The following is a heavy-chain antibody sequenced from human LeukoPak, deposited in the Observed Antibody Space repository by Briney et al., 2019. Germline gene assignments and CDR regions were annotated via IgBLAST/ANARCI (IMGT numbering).Heavy chain of an antibody. CDR2: ISAYNGNT. CDR3: AKGLSAGTDGENSFDY. J-gene: IGHJ4*02. V-gene: IGHV1-18*01. CDR1: GYTFTSYG. D-gene: IGHD6-13*01. Sequence: GASVKVSCKASGYTFTSYGISRVRQAPGQGLGWMGWISAYNGNTNYAQKLQGRVTMTTDTSTSTAYMELRSLRSDDTAVYYCAKGLSAGTDGENSFDYWGQGTLVTVSS.